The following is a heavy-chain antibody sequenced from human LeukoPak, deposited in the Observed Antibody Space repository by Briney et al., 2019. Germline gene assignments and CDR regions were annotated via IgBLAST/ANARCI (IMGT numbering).Heavy chain of an antibody. V-gene: IGHV3-30*03. CDR3: AALRGFDY. D-gene: IGHD3-10*01. CDR2: ISYDGSNK. CDR1: GFTFSSYG. J-gene: IGHJ4*02. Sequence: GGSLRLSCAASGFTFSSYGMHWVRQAPGKGLEWVAVISYDGSNKYYADSVKGRFTISRDNSKNTLYLQMNSLRAEDTAVYYCAALRGFDYWGQGTLVTVSS.